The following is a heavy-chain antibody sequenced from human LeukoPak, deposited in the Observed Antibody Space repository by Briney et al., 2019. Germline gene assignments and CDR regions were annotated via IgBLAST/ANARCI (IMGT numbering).Heavy chain of an antibody. CDR1: GFTFSSHW. Sequence: PGGSLRLSCAASGFTFSSHWMSWVRQAPGKELEWVAIIKPDGSESYCVDSVEGRFTVSRDNTKNSLYLQMNSLRAEDTAVYYCARDTLSGVIIGPRMDVWGQGTTVTVSS. CDR2: IKPDGSES. D-gene: IGHD3-3*01. CDR3: ARDTLSGVIIGPRMDV. V-gene: IGHV3-7*01. J-gene: IGHJ6*02.